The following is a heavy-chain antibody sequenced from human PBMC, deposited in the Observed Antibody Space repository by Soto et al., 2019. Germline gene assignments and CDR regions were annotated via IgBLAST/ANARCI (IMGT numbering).Heavy chain of an antibody. V-gene: IGHV3-66*01. CDR2: IYSGGST. D-gene: IGHD5-12*01. J-gene: IGHJ4*02. Sequence: EVQLVESGGGLVQQGGSLRLSCADSGFTVSSNYMSWVRQAPGKGLEWVSVIYSGGSTYYADSVKGRFTISRDNSKNTLYLQMNSLRAEDTAVYYCASAHSGYGPRSFDYWGQGTLVTVSS. CDR1: GFTVSSNY. CDR3: ASAHSGYGPRSFDY.